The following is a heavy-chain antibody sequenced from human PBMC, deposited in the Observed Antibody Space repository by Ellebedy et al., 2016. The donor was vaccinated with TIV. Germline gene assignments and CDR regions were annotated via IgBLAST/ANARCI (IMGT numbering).Heavy chain of an antibody. CDR3: ARGAGGWYFLLDY. V-gene: IGHV1-69*13. CDR1: GGTFSSYA. J-gene: IGHJ4*02. Sequence: SVKVSCXASGGTFSSYAISWVRQAPGQGLEWMGGIIPIFGTANYAQKFQGRVTITADESTSTAYMELSRLRSDDTAVYYCARGAGGWYFLLDYWGQGTLVTVSS. D-gene: IGHD6-19*01. CDR2: IIPIFGTA.